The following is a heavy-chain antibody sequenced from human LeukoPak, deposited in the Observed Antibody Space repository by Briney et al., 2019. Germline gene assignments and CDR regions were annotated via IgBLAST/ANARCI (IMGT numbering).Heavy chain of an antibody. Sequence: GGSLRLSCAASGFTFSSYWVHWVRQAPGKGLVWVSRIDSDGSSTNYADSVKGRFTISRDNAKNTLYLQMNSLRAEDTAVYYCARGGGYNYGYGGNWFDPWGQGTLVTVSS. J-gene: IGHJ5*02. CDR1: GFTFSSYW. CDR2: IDSDGSST. D-gene: IGHD5-18*01. CDR3: ARGGGYNYGYGGNWFDP. V-gene: IGHV3-74*01.